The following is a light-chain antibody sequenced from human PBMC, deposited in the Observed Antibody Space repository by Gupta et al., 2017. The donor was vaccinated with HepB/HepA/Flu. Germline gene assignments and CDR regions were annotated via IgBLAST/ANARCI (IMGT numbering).Light chain of an antibody. Sequence: EIVLTQSPGTLSLSPGERATLSCRASQSVSSSYLAWYQQKPGQAPRLLIYGASSRATGIPDRFSGSGSETDFTLTISRLEPEDFAVYYCQQYGSSPETFGGGTKVEIK. V-gene: IGKV3-20*01. CDR1: QSVSSSY. CDR3: QQYGSSPET. J-gene: IGKJ4*01. CDR2: GAS.